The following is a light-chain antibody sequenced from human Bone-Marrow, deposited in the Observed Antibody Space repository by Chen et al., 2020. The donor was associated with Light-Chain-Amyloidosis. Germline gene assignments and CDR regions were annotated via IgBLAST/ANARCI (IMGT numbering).Light chain of an antibody. J-gene: IGLJ1*01. V-gene: IGLV2-14*01. CDR3: SSYTITNTLV. CDR2: EVT. Sequence: QSALTQPPSVSGSPGQSLTISCTGTSSDVGGDNHVSWYQQHPDKAPNLMIYEVTNRPSWVPDRFSGSKSDNTASLTISGLQTEDEADYFCSSYTITNTLVFGSGTRVTVL. CDR1: SSDVGGDNH.